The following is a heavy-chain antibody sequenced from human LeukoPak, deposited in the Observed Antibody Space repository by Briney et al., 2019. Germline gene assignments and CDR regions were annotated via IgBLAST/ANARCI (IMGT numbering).Heavy chain of an antibody. CDR1: GGSISSGSYY. CDR2: IYTSGST. J-gene: IGHJ6*03. D-gene: IGHD5-18*01. CDR3: ARVTVDTAMAAYYYYYYMDV. V-gene: IGHV4-61*02. Sequence: SETLSLTCTVSGGSISSGSYYWSWIRQPAGKGLEWIGRIYTSGSTNYNPSLKSRVTISVDTSKNQFSLKLSSVTAADTAVYYCARVTVDTAMAAYYYYYYMDVWGKGTTVTVSS.